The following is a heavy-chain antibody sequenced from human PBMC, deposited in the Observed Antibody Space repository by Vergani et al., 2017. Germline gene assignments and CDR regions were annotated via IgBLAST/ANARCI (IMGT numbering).Heavy chain of an antibody. CDR3: ASERGGFGEKYHNGFDP. D-gene: IGHD3-10*01. V-gene: IGHV3-23*01. Sequence: EVQLLESGGGLVQLGGSLRLSCAASGFTFSSYAMSWVRQAPGKGLEWVSAISGIGGSTYYADSVKGRFTISRDNSKNTLYLQMNSLRAEDAAVYYCASERGGFGEKYHNGFDPWGQGTLVTVSS. J-gene: IGHJ5*02. CDR1: GFTFSSYA. CDR2: ISGIGGST.